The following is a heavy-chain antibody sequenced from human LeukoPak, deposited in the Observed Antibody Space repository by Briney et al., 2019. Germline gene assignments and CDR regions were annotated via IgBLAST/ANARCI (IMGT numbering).Heavy chain of an antibody. CDR3: GRGLGGGAHCSSTSCPDVGWFDP. J-gene: IGHJ5*02. CDR1: GYTFTSYG. D-gene: IGHD2-2*01. V-gene: IGHV1-18*01. Sequence: GASVKVSCKASGYTFTSYGISWVRQAPGQGLEWMGWISAYNGNTNYAQKLQGRVTMTTDTSTSTAYMELRSLRSDDTAVYYCGRGLGGGAHCSSTSCPDVGWFDPWGQGTLVTVSS. CDR2: ISAYNGNT.